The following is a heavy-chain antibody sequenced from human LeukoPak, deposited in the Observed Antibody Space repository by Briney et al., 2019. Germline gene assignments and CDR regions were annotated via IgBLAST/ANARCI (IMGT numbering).Heavy chain of an antibody. CDR3: AKARWEPNFDY. V-gene: IGHV3-43*02. D-gene: IGHD1-26*01. Sequence: PGGSLRLSYAASGFTFDDYAMHWVRQGPGKSLKRVSLINENGDIAYYGDSVRGRFTVSRDNAKNSLYLQMNSLTTEDTALYYCAKARWEPNFDYWGQGTLVTVSS. CDR1: GFTFDDYA. CDR2: INENGDIA. J-gene: IGHJ4*02.